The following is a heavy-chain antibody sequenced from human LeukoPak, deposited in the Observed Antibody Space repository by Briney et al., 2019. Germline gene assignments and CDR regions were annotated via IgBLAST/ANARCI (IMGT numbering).Heavy chain of an antibody. D-gene: IGHD5-18*01. CDR1: GGSISSGGYS. V-gene: IGHV4-30-4*07. Sequence: SQTLSLTCAVSGGSISSGGYSWSWIRQPPGKGLEWIGYIYYSGSTYYNPSLKSRVTISVDTSKNQFSLKLSSVTAADTAVYYCARGDTAMVPHYFDYWGQGTLVTVSS. CDR3: ARGDTAMVPHYFDY. J-gene: IGHJ4*02. CDR2: IYYSGST.